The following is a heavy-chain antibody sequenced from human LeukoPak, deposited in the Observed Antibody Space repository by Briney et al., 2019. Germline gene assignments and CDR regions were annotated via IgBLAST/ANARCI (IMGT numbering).Heavy chain of an antibody. CDR1: GFTFSSYW. CDR2: ISSSGATI. D-gene: IGHD1-26*01. V-gene: IGHV3-48*04. CDR3: ARAYSGSYYRWIFDN. Sequence: GGSLRLSCAASGFTFSSYWMNWVRQAPGKGLEWVSYISSSGATIYSADSVKGRFTISRDNAKNSLYLQMNSLRAEDTAVYYCARAYSGSYYRWIFDNWGQGTLVTVSS. J-gene: IGHJ4*02.